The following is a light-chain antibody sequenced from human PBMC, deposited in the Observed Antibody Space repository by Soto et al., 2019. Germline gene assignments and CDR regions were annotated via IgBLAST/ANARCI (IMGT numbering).Light chain of an antibody. CDR2: GNN. CDR3: AAWDDSLNGLVV. J-gene: IGLJ2*01. V-gene: IGLV1-44*01. Sequence: QAVVTQPPSASGTPGQRVTISCSGSSSNIGTNTVNWYQQLPGTAPKLLIYGNNHRPSGVPDRFSGSKSGTSASLAISGLQSEDEADYHCAAWDDSLNGLVVFGGGTKVTVL. CDR1: SSNIGTNT.